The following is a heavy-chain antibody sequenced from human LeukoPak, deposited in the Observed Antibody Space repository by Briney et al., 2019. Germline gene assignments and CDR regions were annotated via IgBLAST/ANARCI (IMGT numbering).Heavy chain of an antibody. CDR1: GFTASSSY. CDR2: IYGGGNI. V-gene: IGHV3-53*01. D-gene: IGHD5-24*01. CDR3: ARGAGYNYPYYFDY. J-gene: IGHJ4*02. Sequence: GGSLRLSCEAAGFTASSSYMNWVRQAPGKGLEWVSVIYGGGNIYYADSVKGRFTISRDNSKNTLYLQMNSLRAEDTAVYYCARGAGYNYPYYFDYWGQGTLVTVSS.